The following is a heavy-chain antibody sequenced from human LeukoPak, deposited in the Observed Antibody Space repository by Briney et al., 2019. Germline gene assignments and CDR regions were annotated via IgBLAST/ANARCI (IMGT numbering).Heavy chain of an antibody. CDR3: ARDMVRGVILGAFDI. CDR2: IYTSGST. CDR1: GGSISSYY. Sequence: PSETLSLTYTVSGGSISSYYWSWIRQPAGKGLEWIGRIYTSGSTNYNPSLKSRVTMSVDTSKNQSSLKLSSVTAADTAVYYCARDMVRGVILGAFDIWGQGTMVTVSS. V-gene: IGHV4-4*07. D-gene: IGHD3-10*01. J-gene: IGHJ3*02.